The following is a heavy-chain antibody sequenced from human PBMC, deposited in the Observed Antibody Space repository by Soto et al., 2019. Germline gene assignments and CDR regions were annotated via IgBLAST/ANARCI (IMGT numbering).Heavy chain of an antibody. CDR2: FDPEDGET. CDR1: GYTLSELS. CDR3: ATAYYYDNSGYYSWRFDF. D-gene: IGHD3-22*01. Sequence: ASVKVSCKVSGYTLSELSMHWVRQAPGKGLEWMGGFDPEDGETIYARTFQGRVTMTEDTSTAYMELSSLRPEDTAVYYCATAYYYDNSGYYSWRFDFWGQGTLVTVSS. J-gene: IGHJ4*02. V-gene: IGHV1-24*01.